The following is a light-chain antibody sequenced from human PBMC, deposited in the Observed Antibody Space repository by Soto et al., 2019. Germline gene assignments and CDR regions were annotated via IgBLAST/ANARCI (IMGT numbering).Light chain of an antibody. CDR3: SSYTSRSTLV. Sequence: QSVLTQPPSVSGAPGQRVTISCTGSGSNIGAGYDVHWYQQHPGKAPKLMIYEVTNRPSGVSNRFSGSKSGNTASLTISGLQAEDEADYYCSSYTSRSTLVFGTGTQVTVL. CDR1: GSNIGAGYD. V-gene: IGLV1-40*01. CDR2: EVT. J-gene: IGLJ1*01.